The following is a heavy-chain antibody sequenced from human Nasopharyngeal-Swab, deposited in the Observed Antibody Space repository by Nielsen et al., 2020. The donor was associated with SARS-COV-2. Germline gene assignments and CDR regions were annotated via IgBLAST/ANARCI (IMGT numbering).Heavy chain of an antibody. CDR1: GYTFTDYV. V-gene: IGHV1-3*01. CDR2: INVDNGKT. D-gene: IGHD6-13*01. Sequence: ASVKVSCKASGYTFTDYVVHWVRQAPGQRPECMGRINVDNGKTKYSEKFQGRVTITGDTSASISYMELSSLRSEDTAVYFCARLGAAGDFDYWGQGTLVIVSS. J-gene: IGHJ4*02. CDR3: ARLGAAGDFDY.